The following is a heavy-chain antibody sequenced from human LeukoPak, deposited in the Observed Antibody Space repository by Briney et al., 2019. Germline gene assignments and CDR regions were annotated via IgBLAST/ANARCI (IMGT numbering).Heavy chain of an antibody. CDR2: SSSSCSYI. CDR1: GFTFRSFS. Sequence: GSLRLSCAASGFTFRSFSINWVRQAPGKGVEWVIYSSSSCSYICYGDSVKRRFTISRHNHKNTLYLQMNSLRAEDTAVYYCARGEQLSALGYLGEGGMVTVCS. J-gene: IGHJ4*02. V-gene: IGHV3-21*01. CDR3: ARGEQLSALGY. D-gene: IGHD1-1*01.